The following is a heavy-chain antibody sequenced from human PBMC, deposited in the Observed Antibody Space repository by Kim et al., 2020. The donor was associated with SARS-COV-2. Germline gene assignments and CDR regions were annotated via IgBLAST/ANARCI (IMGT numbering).Heavy chain of an antibody. CDR3: ATAPKSSTWPYRAY. V-gene: IGHV3-23*01. D-gene: IGHD6-13*01. Sequence: GGSLRLSCAASGFTFSSYAMTWVRQAPGKGLEWVSAITGSGGSTYYADSVKGRFTISRDNSKNTLYLQMNSLRAEDTAVYYCATAPKSSTWPYRAYWGQGTLVTVSS. J-gene: IGHJ4*02. CDR2: ITGSGGST. CDR1: GFTFSSYA.